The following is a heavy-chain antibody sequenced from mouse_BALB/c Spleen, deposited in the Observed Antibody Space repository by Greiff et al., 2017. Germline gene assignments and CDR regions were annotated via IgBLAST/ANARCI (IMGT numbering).Heavy chain of an antibody. CDR3: ARGVYDGDYYAMDY. J-gene: IGHJ4*01. D-gene: IGHD2-14*01. CDR1: GYTFSSYW. V-gene: IGHV1-9*01. Sequence: VKLQESGAELMKPGASVKISCKATGYTFSSYWIEWVKQRPGHGLEWIGEILPGSGSTNYNEKFKGKATFTADTSSNTAYMQLSSLTSEDSAVYYCARGVYDGDYYAMDYWGQGTSVTVSS. CDR2: ILPGSGST.